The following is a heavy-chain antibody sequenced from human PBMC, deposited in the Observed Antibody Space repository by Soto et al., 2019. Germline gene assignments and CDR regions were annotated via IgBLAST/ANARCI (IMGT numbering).Heavy chain of an antibody. CDR1: GFTFSSYE. CDR2: ISSSGSTI. J-gene: IGHJ3*02. Sequence: LRLSCAASGFTFSSYEMNWVRQAPGEGLEWVSYISSSGSTIYYADSVKGRFTISRDNAKNSLYLQMNSLRAEDTAVYYCARLYSSGWIDAFDIWGQGTMVTVSS. D-gene: IGHD6-19*01. CDR3: ARLYSSGWIDAFDI. V-gene: IGHV3-48*03.